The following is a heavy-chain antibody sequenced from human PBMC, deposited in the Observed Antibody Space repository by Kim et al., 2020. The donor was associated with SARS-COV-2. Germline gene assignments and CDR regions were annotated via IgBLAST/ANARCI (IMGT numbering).Heavy chain of an antibody. CDR3: ARRGRGAVSFDI. V-gene: IGHV1-2*02. J-gene: IGHJ3*02. CDR1: GYSLTDYY. CDR2: INPNSGGT. Sequence: ASVKVSCKASGYSLTDYYVHWVRQAPGQGLEWMGWINPNSGGTNLVQKIQGRVTMTRDTSINTAYMELSRLRADDTAVYYCARRGRGAVSFDIWGQGTMVTVS. D-gene: IGHD6-25*01.